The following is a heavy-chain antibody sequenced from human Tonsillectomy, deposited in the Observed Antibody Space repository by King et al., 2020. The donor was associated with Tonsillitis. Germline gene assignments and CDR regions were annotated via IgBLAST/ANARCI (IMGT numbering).Heavy chain of an antibody. Sequence: VQLQQWGAGLLKPSETLSLTCAVYGGSFSGYYWSWIRQPPGKGLEWIGEINHSGSTNYNPSLKSRVPISVDTSKNQFSLKLSSVTAADTAVYYCARVSGGDYGEWDDAVDIWGQGTMVTVSS. CDR3: ARVSGGDYGEWDDAVDI. D-gene: IGHD4-17*01. J-gene: IGHJ3*02. CDR2: INHSGST. V-gene: IGHV4-34*01. CDR1: GGSFSGYY.